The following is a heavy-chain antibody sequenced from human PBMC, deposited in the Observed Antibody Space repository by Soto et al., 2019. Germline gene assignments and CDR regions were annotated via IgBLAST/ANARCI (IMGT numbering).Heavy chain of an antibody. CDR2: VFSSVSA. CDR3: TRDGMTTGDT. D-gene: IGHD2-21*02. J-gene: IGHJ4*02. Sequence: PSETLSLTGIVSVVSFTSYTWSWVRQPANKGLEWIGRVFSSVSATYSPSLKSRVRISMDTPENRISLKLDSVTAADAGVYYCTRDGMTTGDTWGPGTLVTVSS. V-gene: IGHV4-4*07. CDR1: VVSFTSYT.